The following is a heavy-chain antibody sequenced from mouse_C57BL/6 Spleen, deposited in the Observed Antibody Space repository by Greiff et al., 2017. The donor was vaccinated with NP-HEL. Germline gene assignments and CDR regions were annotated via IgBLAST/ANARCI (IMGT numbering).Heavy chain of an antibody. CDR2: FYPGSGSI. CDR1: GYTFTEYT. D-gene: IGHD1-1*01. V-gene: IGHV1-62-2*01. Sequence: QVQLQQSGAELVKPGASVKLSCKASGYTFTEYTIHWVKQRSGQGLEWIGWFYPGSGSIKYNEKFKDKATLTADKSSSTVYMELSRLTSEDSAVYFCARHERGYYGSRDRGYAMDYWGQGTSVTVSS. J-gene: IGHJ4*01. CDR3: ARHERGYYGSRDRGYAMDY.